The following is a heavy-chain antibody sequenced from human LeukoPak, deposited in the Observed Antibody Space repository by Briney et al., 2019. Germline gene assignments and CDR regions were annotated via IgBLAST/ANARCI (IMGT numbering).Heavy chain of an antibody. CDR3: ARDTLHVDTAMDFDY. V-gene: IGHV4-34*01. CDR1: GGSFSGYY. Sequence: SSETLSLTCAVYGGSFSGYYWSWIRQPPGKGLEWIGEINHSGSTNYNPSLKSRVTISVDTSKNQFSLKLSSVTAADTAVYYCARDTLHVDTAMDFDYWGQGTLVTVSS. D-gene: IGHD5-18*01. CDR2: INHSGST. J-gene: IGHJ4*02.